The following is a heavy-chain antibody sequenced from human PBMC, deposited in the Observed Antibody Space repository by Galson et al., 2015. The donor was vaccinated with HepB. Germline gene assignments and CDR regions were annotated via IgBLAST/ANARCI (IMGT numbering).Heavy chain of an antibody. V-gene: IGHV1-69*04. D-gene: IGHD3-22*01. Sequence: SVKVSCKASGGTFSSYTISWVRQAPGQGLEWMGRIIPILGIANYAQKFQGRVTITADKSTSTAYMELSSLRSEDTAVYYCAREGGEGQKWLPFDPWGQGTLVTVSS. CDR1: GGTFSSYT. CDR2: IIPILGIA. J-gene: IGHJ5*02. CDR3: AREGGEGQKWLPFDP.